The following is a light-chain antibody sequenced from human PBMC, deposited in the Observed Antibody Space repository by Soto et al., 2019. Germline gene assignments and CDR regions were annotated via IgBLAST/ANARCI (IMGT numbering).Light chain of an antibody. CDR2: DAS. CDR3: QQFNSYPFT. CDR1: QGISST. V-gene: IGKV1-13*02. Sequence: AIPLTQSPSSLSASVGDRVTITCRASQGISSTLAWYQQTPGKPPKLLIYDASTLEVGVPSRFSGSGSVTDFTLTISSLQPEDIATYYCQQFNSYPFTFGPGTKVDIK. J-gene: IGKJ3*01.